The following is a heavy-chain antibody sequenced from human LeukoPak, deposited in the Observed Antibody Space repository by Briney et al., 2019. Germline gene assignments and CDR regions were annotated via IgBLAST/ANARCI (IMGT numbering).Heavy chain of an antibody. V-gene: IGHV4-59*01. Sequence: PSETLSLTRTVSGGSISSYYWSWIRQPPGKGLEWIGYIYYSGSTNYNPSLKSRVTISVDTSKNQFSLKLSSVTAADTAVYYCARSPWGGGYALDYWGQGTLVTVSS. D-gene: IGHD5-12*01. J-gene: IGHJ4*02. CDR3: ARSPWGGGYALDY. CDR2: IYYSGST. CDR1: GGSISSYY.